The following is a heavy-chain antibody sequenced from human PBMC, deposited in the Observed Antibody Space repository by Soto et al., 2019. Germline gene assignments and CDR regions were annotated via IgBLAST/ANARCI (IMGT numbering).Heavy chain of an antibody. Sequence: QVQLVQSGAEVKKPGSSVKVSCKASGYTFTGYYMHWVRQAPGQGVEWMGWINPNSGGTNYAQKFQGRVTMTRDTSISTAYMELSRLRSDDTAVYYCAREGSYYYGSGSHDAFDIWGQGTMVTVSS. CDR3: AREGSYYYGSGSHDAFDI. V-gene: IGHV1-2*02. CDR1: GYTFTGYY. CDR2: INPNSGGT. D-gene: IGHD3-10*01. J-gene: IGHJ3*02.